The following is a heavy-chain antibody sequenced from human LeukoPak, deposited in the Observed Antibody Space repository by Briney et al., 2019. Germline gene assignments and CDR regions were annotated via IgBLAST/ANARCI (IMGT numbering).Heavy chain of an antibody. CDR1: GGSFSGYY. Sequence: SETLSLTCAVYGGSFSGYYWSWIRQPPGKGLKWIGQINHSGSTNYNPSLKSRVTISVDTSKNQFSLKLSSVTAADTAVYYCARGALMGGSSWCIDYWGQGTLVTVSS. CDR2: INHSGST. V-gene: IGHV4-34*01. D-gene: IGHD6-13*01. CDR3: ARGALMGGSSWCIDY. J-gene: IGHJ4*02.